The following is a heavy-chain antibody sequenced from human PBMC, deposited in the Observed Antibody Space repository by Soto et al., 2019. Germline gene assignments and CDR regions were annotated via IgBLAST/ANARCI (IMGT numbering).Heavy chain of an antibody. CDR3: ARSPYYYGSGSYYRPSNWFDP. D-gene: IGHD3-10*01. CDR2: INPNSGGT. J-gene: IGHJ5*02. Sequence: ASVKVSCKASGYTFTGYYMHWVRQAPGQGLEWMGWINPNSGGTNYAQKFQGWVTMTRDTSISTAYMELSRLRSDDTAVYYCARSPYYYGSGSYYRPSNWFDPWGQGTLVTVSS. V-gene: IGHV1-2*04. CDR1: GYTFTGYY.